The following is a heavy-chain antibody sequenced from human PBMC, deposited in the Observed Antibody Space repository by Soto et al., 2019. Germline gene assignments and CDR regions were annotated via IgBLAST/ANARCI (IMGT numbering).Heavy chain of an antibody. D-gene: IGHD3-10*01. Sequence: QVQLVESGGGVVQPGRSLRLSCAASGFTFSSYGMHWVRQAPGKGLEWVAVIWYDGSNKYYADSVKGRFTISRDNSKNTLYLQMNSLRAEDTAVYYCARDPSGYYYGSGSYSVRDYYYYGMDVWGQGTTVTVSS. CDR1: GFTFSSYG. J-gene: IGHJ6*02. CDR3: ARDPSGYYYGSGSYSVRDYYYYGMDV. CDR2: IWYDGSNK. V-gene: IGHV3-33*01.